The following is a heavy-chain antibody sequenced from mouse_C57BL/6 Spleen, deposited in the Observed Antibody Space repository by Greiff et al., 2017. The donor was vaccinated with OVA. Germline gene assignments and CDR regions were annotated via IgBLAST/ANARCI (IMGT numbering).Heavy chain of an antibody. CDR3: AREGYEYDGETGFDV. D-gene: IGHD2-4*01. J-gene: IGHJ1*03. CDR2: IYPSDSET. CDR1: GYTFTSYW. Sequence: QVQLQQSGAELVRPGSSVKLSCKASGYTFTSYWMDWVKQRPGQGLEWIGNIYPSDSETHYNQKFKDKATLTVDKSSSTAYMQLSSLTSEDSAVYYCAREGYEYDGETGFDVWGTGTTVTVSS. V-gene: IGHV1-61*01.